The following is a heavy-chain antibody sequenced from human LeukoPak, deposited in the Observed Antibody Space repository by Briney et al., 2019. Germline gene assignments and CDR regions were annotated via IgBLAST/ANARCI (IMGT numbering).Heavy chain of an antibody. CDR1: GFTFSAYS. V-gene: IGHV3-23*05. Sequence: GSLRLSCAASGFTFSAYSMSWVRQAPGKGLEWVSTFSSSSTKYHADSVKGRFSVSRDSSKKTLFLQMNSLRVEDTAVYYCAAKVGGDYYDYWGQGTLVTVSS. CDR3: AAKVGGDYYDY. J-gene: IGHJ4*02. D-gene: IGHD2-21*01. CDR2: FSSSSTK.